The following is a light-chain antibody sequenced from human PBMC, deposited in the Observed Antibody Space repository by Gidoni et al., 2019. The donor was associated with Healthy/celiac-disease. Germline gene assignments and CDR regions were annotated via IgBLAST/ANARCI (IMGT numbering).Light chain of an antibody. CDR2: GKH. Sequence: SSELTQDPAVSVALGPTVRSTCQVDSLRSYYASWYQQKPVQAPVLVIYGKHNRPSGIPDRFSGSSSGNTASVTITGAPAEDEADYYCNSRDSSGNHPFGGGTKLTVL. CDR1: SLRSYY. J-gene: IGLJ2*01. V-gene: IGLV3-19*01. CDR3: NSRDSSGNHP.